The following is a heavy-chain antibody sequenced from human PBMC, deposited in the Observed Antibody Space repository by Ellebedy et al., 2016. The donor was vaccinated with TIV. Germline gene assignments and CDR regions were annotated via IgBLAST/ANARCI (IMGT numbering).Heavy chain of an antibody. J-gene: IGHJ4*02. Sequence: GESLKISCETSGFSFSQYTIAWVCQAPGTGLEWVANIKQDGDVKNLVESVRGRFIISRDNAKSSVYLQMNSLRVEDTAVYFCAREMWERLDWGQGTLVTVCS. D-gene: IGHD1-26*01. CDR1: GFSFSQYT. CDR2: IKQDGDVK. V-gene: IGHV3-7*03. CDR3: AREMWERLD.